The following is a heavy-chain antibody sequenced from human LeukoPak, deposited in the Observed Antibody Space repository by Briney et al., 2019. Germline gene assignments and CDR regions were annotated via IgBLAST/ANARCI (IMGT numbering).Heavy chain of an antibody. CDR2: ISYDGSNK. Sequence: GGSLRLSCAASVFTFSSYGMHWVRQAPGKGREWGAVISYDGSNKYYADSVKGRFTISRDNSKNTLYLQMNSLRAEDTAVYYCAKGRYCSSTSCGYYGMDVWGKGTTVTVSS. CDR3: AKGRYCSSTSCGYYGMDV. J-gene: IGHJ6*04. CDR1: VFTFSSYG. V-gene: IGHV3-30*18. D-gene: IGHD2-2*01.